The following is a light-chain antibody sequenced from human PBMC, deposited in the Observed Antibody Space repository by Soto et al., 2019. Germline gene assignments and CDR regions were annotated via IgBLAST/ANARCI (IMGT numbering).Light chain of an antibody. CDR1: QSISSW. J-gene: IGKJ1*01. CDR3: HQYNTYSGT. Sequence: DIQMTQSPSTLSASVGDRVTITCRASQSISSWLAWYQQKPGKALKVLIYDASSLESGVPSRFSGNGSGTEITLTISSLQPDDFETYYCHQYNTYSGTFGQGTKVEIK. V-gene: IGKV1-5*01. CDR2: DAS.